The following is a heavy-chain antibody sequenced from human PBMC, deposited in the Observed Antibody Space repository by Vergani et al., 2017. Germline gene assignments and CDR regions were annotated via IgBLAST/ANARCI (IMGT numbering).Heavy chain of an antibody. CDR2: ISAYNGNT. CDR3: ARGNSEIWYSSGPGGFDY. V-gene: IGHV1-18*01. Sequence: QVQLVQSGAEVKKPGASVKVSCKASGYTFTSYGISWVRQAPGQGLEWMGWISAYNGNTNYAQKLQGRVTMTPDTSTSTAYLELRSLRSDDTAGYYCARGNSEIWYSSGPGGFDYWGQGTLVTVSS. CDR1: GYTFTSYG. J-gene: IGHJ4*02. D-gene: IGHD6-19*01.